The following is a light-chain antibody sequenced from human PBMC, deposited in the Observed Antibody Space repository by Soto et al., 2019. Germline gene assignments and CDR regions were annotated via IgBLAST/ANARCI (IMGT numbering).Light chain of an antibody. J-gene: IGKJ4*01. V-gene: IGKV3-15*01. Sequence: EIVMTQSPGTLSVSPGERATLSCRASQSVSSDLAWYQQKPGQAPRLLIYGASTRATGIPATFSGSGSGTEFTLTISSLESEDFAVYYCQQYNNWPFTFGGGTKVDIK. CDR3: QQYNNWPFT. CDR1: QSVSSD. CDR2: GAS.